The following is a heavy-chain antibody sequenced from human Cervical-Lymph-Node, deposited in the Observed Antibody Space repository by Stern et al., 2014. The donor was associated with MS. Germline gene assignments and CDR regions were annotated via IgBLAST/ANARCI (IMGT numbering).Heavy chain of an antibody. Sequence: QLQLQESGPGLVKPSETLSLTCTVSGASISSGTYYWSWIRQPPGKGLEWIGYVYNTDSTNYNPSLKSRVTISLDASKNQFSLRLSSVTAADTAVYFCARDRNHYDSSGYSTSLFDYWGQGTLVTVSS. CDR1: GASISSGTYY. CDR2: VYNTDST. V-gene: IGHV4-61*01. CDR3: ARDRNHYDSSGYSTSLFDY. D-gene: IGHD3-22*01. J-gene: IGHJ4*02.